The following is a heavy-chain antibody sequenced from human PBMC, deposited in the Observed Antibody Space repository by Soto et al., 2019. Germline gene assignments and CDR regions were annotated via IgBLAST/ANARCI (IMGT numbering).Heavy chain of an antibody. CDR2: ITPIFGAA. Sequence: QVQLVQSGAEVKKPGSSVKVSCKASGGAFRSYTISWVRQAPGQGLEWMGGITPIFGAANYAQKFEGRVMISANNSTTTAYMELSNLTSEDTAVYYCARDEIAVANRVGMDVWGQGTTVIVSS. D-gene: IGHD6-19*01. V-gene: IGHV1-69*06. J-gene: IGHJ6*02. CDR3: ARDEIAVANRVGMDV. CDR1: GGAFRSYT.